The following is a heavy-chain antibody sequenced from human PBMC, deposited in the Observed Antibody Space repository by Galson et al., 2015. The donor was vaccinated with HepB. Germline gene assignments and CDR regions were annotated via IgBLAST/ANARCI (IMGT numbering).Heavy chain of an antibody. CDR1: GFTVSTNY. D-gene: IGHD5-12*01. Sequence: SLRLSCADSGFTVSTNYMSWVRQAPGKGLEWVSVIYSGGSTYYADSVKGRFTISRDNSENTLFLQMNSLRAEDTAVYYCASDLKVLSGYHSEYSYYYYGMDVWGQGTTVTVSS. CDR3: ASDLKVLSGYHSEYSYYYYGMDV. V-gene: IGHV3-53*01. CDR2: IYSGGST. J-gene: IGHJ6*02.